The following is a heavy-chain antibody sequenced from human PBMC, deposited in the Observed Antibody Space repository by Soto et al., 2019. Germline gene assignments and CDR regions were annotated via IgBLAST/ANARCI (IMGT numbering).Heavy chain of an antibody. CDR2: ISAYNGNT. Sequence: APVKVSCKASGYTFTSYGISWVRQAPGQGLEWMGWISAYNGNTNYAQKLQGRVTMTTDTSTSTAYMELRSLRSDDTAVYYCARVTYYDFWSGLLDAFDIWGQGTMVTVSS. D-gene: IGHD3-3*01. V-gene: IGHV1-18*01. J-gene: IGHJ3*02. CDR1: GYTFTSYG. CDR3: ARVTYYDFWSGLLDAFDI.